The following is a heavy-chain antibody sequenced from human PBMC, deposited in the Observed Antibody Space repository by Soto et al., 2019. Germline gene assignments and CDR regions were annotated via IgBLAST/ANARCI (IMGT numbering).Heavy chain of an antibody. Sequence: QVQLVQSGAEVKKPESSVKVSCKAPGGTFSTYAISWVRQAPGQGLEWMGGIIPMFGTANYAQRFQDRVTITADESTNTVYMELSSLRSGGTAVYFCASGIQLWLRRINNGYSGWGQGTLVTVSS. CDR2: IIPMFGTA. CDR1: GGTFSTYA. CDR3: ASGIQLWLRRINNGYSG. V-gene: IGHV1-69*12. D-gene: IGHD5-18*01. J-gene: IGHJ4*02.